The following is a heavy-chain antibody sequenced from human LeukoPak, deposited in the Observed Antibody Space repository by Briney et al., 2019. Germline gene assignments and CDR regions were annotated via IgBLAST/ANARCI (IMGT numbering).Heavy chain of an antibody. D-gene: IGHD3-22*01. CDR1: GYTFTGYY. CDR2: INPSSGDT. Sequence: ASVKVTCKASGYTFTGYYLHWVRQAPGQGLEWMGRINPSSGDTNHAQKFQDRVTLTRDTSISTVYMELTGLRSNDTAVYCCARVGLGVSSGYWGQGTLVTVSS. V-gene: IGHV1-2*06. J-gene: IGHJ4*02. CDR3: ARVGLGVSSGY.